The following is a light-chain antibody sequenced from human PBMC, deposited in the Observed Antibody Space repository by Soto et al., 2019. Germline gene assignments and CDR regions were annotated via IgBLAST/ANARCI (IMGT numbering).Light chain of an antibody. CDR2: AAS. J-gene: IGKJ3*01. V-gene: IGKV3-20*01. Sequence: EIVLTQSPGTLSLSPGERATLSCRASQSVSVNSLAWYQQKGGQAPRLLIYAASTRAAGVPDRFSGSGSGTDFALNISRLETEDFAVEYCHQYGGSPYTFGPGTKVDI. CDR1: QSVSVNS. CDR3: HQYGGSPYT.